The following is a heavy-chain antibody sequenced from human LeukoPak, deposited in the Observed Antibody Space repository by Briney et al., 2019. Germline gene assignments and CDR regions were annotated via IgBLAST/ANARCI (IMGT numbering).Heavy chain of an antibody. CDR3: ARDLSYGDPFDY. CDR2: ISSSSSTI. J-gene: IGHJ4*02. CDR1: GFTFSSYS. Sequence: PGGSLRLSCAASGFTFSSYSMNWVRQAPGKGVEWVSYISSSSSTIYYADSGKGRFTSSRDNDKNSLYLQMNSLRDEDTAVYYCARDLSYGDPFDYWGQGTLVTVSS. D-gene: IGHD4-17*01. V-gene: IGHV3-48*02.